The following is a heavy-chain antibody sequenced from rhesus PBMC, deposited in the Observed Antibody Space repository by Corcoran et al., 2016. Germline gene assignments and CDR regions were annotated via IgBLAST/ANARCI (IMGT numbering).Heavy chain of an antibody. J-gene: IGHJ4*01. CDR2: IYGGSGST. CDR1: GGSISGYYL. Sequence: QVQLQESGPGVVKPSETLSLTCAVSGGSISGYYLWSWIRTPPGKGLEWIGYIYGGSGSTSYNPSLKSRVIISIDTSKNQFSLKLSSVTAADTAVYYCARAVDTHFDYWGQGVLVTVSS. D-gene: IGHD5-12*01. V-gene: IGHV4S7*01. CDR3: ARAVDTHFDY.